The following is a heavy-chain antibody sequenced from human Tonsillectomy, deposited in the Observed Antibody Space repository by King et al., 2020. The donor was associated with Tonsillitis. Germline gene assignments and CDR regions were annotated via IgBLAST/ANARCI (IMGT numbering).Heavy chain of an antibody. D-gene: IGHD5-18*01. V-gene: IGHV3-23*04. CDR1: GFTFSSYA. Sequence: VQLVQSGGGLVQPGGSLRLSCAASGFTFSSYAMSWVRQAPGKGLEWVSAISGSGGSTYYADSVKGRFTISRDNSKNTLYLQMNSLRAEDTAVYYCANDLARRYSYGSDYFDYWGQGTLVTVSS. CDR2: ISGSGGST. CDR3: ANDLARRYSYGSDYFDY. J-gene: IGHJ4*02.